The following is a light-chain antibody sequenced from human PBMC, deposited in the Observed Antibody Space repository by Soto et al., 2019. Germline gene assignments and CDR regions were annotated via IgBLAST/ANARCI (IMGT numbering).Light chain of an antibody. CDR1: QSVSSY. J-gene: IGKJ2*01. CDR2: DAS. V-gene: IGKV3-11*01. Sequence: EIVLTQSPATLSLSPGERATLSCRASQSVSSYLAWYQQKPGQAPRLLIYDASNRATGIPARFSGSGSGTDFTLTISILEPEDFAVYYCQQRSNWPPYTFGQGTKVDIK. CDR3: QQRSNWPPYT.